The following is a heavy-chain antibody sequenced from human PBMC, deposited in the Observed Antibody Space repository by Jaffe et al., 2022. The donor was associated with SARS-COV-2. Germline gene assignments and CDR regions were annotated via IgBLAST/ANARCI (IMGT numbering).Heavy chain of an antibody. D-gene: IGHD3-22*01. CDR1: GGSFSGYY. J-gene: IGHJ4*02. Sequence: QVQLQQWGAGLLKPSETLSLTCAVYGGSFSGYYWSWIRQPPGKGLEWIGEINHSGSTNYNPSLKSRVTISVDTSKNQFSLKLSSVTAADTAVYYCARGGDGYSKLYDSWGQGTLVTVSS. CDR3: ARGGDGYSKLYDS. CDR2: INHSGST. V-gene: IGHV4-34*01.